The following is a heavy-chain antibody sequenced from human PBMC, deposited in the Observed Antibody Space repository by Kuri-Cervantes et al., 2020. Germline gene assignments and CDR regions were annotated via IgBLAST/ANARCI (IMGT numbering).Heavy chain of an antibody. CDR3: ARDTLGTDLTYRYFDL. CDR2: INAHNGNT. J-gene: IGHJ2*01. Sequence: ASVKVSCKASGYTFSTYGINWVRQAPGQGLEWMGWINAHNGNTKYTQKVQGRVTMTTDTSTSTAYMELRSLRSDDTAVYYCARDTLGTDLTYRYFDLWGRGSLVTVSS. D-gene: IGHD3-10*01. V-gene: IGHV1-18*01. CDR1: GYTFSTYG.